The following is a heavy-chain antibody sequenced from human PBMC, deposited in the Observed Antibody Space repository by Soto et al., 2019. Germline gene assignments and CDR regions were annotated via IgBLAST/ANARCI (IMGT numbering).Heavy chain of an antibody. CDR1: GFTFSSYA. V-gene: IGHV3-23*01. J-gene: IGHJ6*02. Sequence: EVQLLESGGGLVQPGGSLRLSCAASGFTFSSYAMTWVRQAPGRGLEWVPGISGSGVYTYYADSVKGRFTLSRDSSKNRVYLQMNSLRGDDTAIYYCAKVWGGYCSGGTCYSRYYYYSMDVWGQGTTVTVSS. CDR3: AKVWGGYCSGGTCYSRYYYYSMDV. CDR2: ISGSGVYT. D-gene: IGHD2-15*01.